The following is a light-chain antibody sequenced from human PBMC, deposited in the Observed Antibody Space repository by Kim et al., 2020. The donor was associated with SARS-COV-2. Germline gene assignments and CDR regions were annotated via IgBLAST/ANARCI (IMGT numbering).Light chain of an antibody. J-gene: IGKJ1*01. CDR1: QSINTW. CDR3: QQFSSSSRA. V-gene: IGKV1-5*03. CDR2: TTS. Sequence: DIQMTQSPSTLSASVGDTVTITCRASQSINTWLAWYQQKPRKAPKLLIYTTSNLEPGVPSRFRGSGSGTDFTLTISGLQPEDFATYYCQQFSSSSRAFGQGTKVDIK.